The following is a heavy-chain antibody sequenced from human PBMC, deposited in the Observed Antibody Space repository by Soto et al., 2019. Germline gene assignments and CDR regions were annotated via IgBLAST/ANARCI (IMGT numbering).Heavy chain of an antibody. V-gene: IGHV3-33*05. CDR3: ARWGTTGGLDV. CDR1: GFTFRSYV. J-gene: IGHJ4*02. CDR2: TSYDGSNN. Sequence: QVQLVESGGGVVQPGTSLRLSCVGSGFTFRSYVIHWVRQAPGKGLEWVALTSYDGSNNFYGDSVKGRFTISRHNSRNTVELQMDSLRFDGTALYYCARWGTTGGLDVWGQGTLVSVSS. D-gene: IGHD3-16*01.